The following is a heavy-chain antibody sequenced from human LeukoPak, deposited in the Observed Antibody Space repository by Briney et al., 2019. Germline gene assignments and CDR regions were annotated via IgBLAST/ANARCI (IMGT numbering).Heavy chain of an antibody. CDR3: ARGAEGIPGYVDY. CDR2: IYYSGST. CDR1: GGSISSYY. J-gene: IGHJ4*02. D-gene: IGHD3-16*01. V-gene: IGHV4-59*12. Sequence: SETLSLTCTVSGGSISSYYWSWIRQPPGKGLEWIGYIYYSGSTNYNPSLKSRVTISVDTSKNQFSLKLSSVTAADTAVYYCARGAEGIPGYVDYWGQGTLVTVSS.